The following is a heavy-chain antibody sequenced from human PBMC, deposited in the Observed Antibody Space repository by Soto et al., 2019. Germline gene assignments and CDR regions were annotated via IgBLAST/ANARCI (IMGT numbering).Heavy chain of an antibody. Sequence: ASVKVSCQTSGYTFTYYCLHWVRQAPRQGLGWMGWVNSKSGGTKYAQKFQGRVSMTRATSLNTAYMDLNSLSSDATAVHYCAREPTPTCYSGKWFDFDYWGLGTLVTVSS. J-gene: IGHJ4*02. CDR2: VNSKSGGT. CDR3: AREPTPTCYSGKWFDFDY. V-gene: IGHV1-2*02. D-gene: IGHD1-26*01. CDR1: GYTFTYYC.